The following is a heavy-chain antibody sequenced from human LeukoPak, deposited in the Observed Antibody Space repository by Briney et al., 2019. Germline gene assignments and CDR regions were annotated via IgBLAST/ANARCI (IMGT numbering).Heavy chain of an antibody. CDR3: AKERMLDLLDY. V-gene: IGHV3-30*18. D-gene: IGHD1-1*01. J-gene: IGHJ4*02. CDR2: ISYDGSNK. CDR1: RFTFSSYG. Sequence: PGGSLRLSCAASRFTFSSYGMHWVRQAPGKGLEWVAVISYDGSNKYYADSVKGRFTISRDNSKNTLYLQMNSLRAEDTAVYYCAKERMLDLLDYWGQGTLVTVSS.